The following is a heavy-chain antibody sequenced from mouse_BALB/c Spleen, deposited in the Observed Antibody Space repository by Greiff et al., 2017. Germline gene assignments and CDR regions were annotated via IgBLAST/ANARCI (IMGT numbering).Heavy chain of an antibody. CDR1: GYTFTSYW. D-gene: IGHD1-1*01. CDR2: INPSTGYT. Sequence: VQRVESGAELAKPGASVKMSCKASGYTFTSYWMHWVKQRPGQGLEWIGYINPSTGYTEYNQKFKDKATLTADKSSSTAYMQLSSLTSEDSAVYYCASHYYGSSWFAYWGQGTLVTVSA. V-gene: IGHV1-7*01. CDR3: ASHYYGSSWFAY. J-gene: IGHJ3*01.